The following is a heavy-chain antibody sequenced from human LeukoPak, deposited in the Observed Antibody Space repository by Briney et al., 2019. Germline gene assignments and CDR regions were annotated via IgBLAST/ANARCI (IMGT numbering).Heavy chain of an antibody. Sequence: SETLSLTCTVSGGSIRGSYWSWIRQPPGKGLEWIGYIYYSGSTNYNPSLKSRVTISVDTSKNQFSLKLSSVTAADTAVYYCARVGCSGGSCYSDYWGQGTLVTVSS. CDR2: IYYSGST. CDR1: GGSIRGSY. D-gene: IGHD2-15*01. V-gene: IGHV4-59*01. CDR3: ARVGCSGGSCYSDY. J-gene: IGHJ4*02.